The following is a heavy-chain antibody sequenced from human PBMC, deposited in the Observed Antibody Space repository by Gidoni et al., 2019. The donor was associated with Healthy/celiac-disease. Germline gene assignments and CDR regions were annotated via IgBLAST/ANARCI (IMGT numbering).Heavy chain of an antibody. CDR3: ARRIGMATSGGDYYYGMDV. CDR2: IIPIFGTA. V-gene: IGHV1-69*01. CDR1: GDTFRSYA. J-gene: IGHJ6*02. Sequence: SGAEVKKPGSSVKVSCKASGDTFRSYAISWVRQAPGQGLEWMGGIIPIFGTANYAQKFQGRVTITADESTSTAYMELSGLKDEDTAVYYCARRIGMATSGGDYYYGMDVWGQGTTVTGSS. D-gene: IGHD5-12*01.